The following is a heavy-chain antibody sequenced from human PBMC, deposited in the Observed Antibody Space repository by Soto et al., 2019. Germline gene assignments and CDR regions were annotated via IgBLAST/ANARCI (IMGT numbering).Heavy chain of an antibody. V-gene: IGHV1-18*01. CDR2: ISTYDGNT. J-gene: IGHJ6*02. Sequence: QVQLVQSAAEVRKPGASVKVSCKASGYTFPTYGITWVRQAPGQGLEWMGWISTYDGNTNYAQKLQGRVTMTKDTSTSTAYMELRSLRSDDTAVYYCARVLRGYYYYGMDVWGQGTTVTVSS. CDR1: GYTFPTYG. CDR3: ARVLRGYYYYGMDV.